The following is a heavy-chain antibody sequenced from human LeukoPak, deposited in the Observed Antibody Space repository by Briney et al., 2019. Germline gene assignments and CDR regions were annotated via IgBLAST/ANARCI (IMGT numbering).Heavy chain of an antibody. J-gene: IGHJ4*02. CDR1: GFTFSSYS. CDR3: AREAYCGGDCYSGWDY. Sequence: GGPLRLSCAASGFTFSSYSMNWVRQAPGKGLEWVSYISSSSTIYYADSVKGRFTISRDNAKNSLYLQMNSLRAEDTAVYYCAREAYCGGDCYSGWDYWGQGTLVTVSS. D-gene: IGHD2-21*02. CDR2: ISSSSTI. V-gene: IGHV3-48*01.